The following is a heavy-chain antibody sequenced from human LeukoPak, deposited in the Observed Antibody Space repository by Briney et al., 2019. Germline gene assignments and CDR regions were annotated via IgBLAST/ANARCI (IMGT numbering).Heavy chain of an antibody. CDR2: ISSSSSYI. V-gene: IGHV3-21*04. D-gene: IGHD3-10*01. Sequence: GGSLRLSCAASGFTFSSYSMNWVRQAPGKGLEWVSSISSSSSYIYYADSVKGRFTISRDNAKNSLYLQMNSLRAEDTAVYYCAKDKGYYYGSGLDYWGQGTLVTVSS. CDR3: AKDKGYYYGSGLDY. CDR1: GFTFSSYS. J-gene: IGHJ4*02.